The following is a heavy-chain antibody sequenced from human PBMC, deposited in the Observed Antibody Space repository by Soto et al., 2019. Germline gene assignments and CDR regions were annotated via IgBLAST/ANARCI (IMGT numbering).Heavy chain of an antibody. V-gene: IGHV4-4*02. CDR1: GGSISSSNW. D-gene: IGHD3-10*01. Sequence: SETLSLTCAVSGGSISSSNWWSWVRQPPGKGLEWIGEIYHSGSTNYNPSLKSRVTISVDKSKNQFSLKLSSVTAAAPAVYSFARVLRAYGSGSYFSYYYYGMDVWGQGTTVTVSS. CDR2: IYHSGST. J-gene: IGHJ6*02. CDR3: ARVLRAYGSGSYFSYYYYGMDV.